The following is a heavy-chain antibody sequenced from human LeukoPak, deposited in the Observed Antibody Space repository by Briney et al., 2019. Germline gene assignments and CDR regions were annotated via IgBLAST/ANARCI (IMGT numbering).Heavy chain of an antibody. CDR1: GGSVSSYY. D-gene: IGHD2/OR15-2a*01. J-gene: IGHJ6*03. V-gene: IGHV4-4*07. CDR3: ARFSYYYYYMDV. Sequence: SETLSLTCTVSGGSVSSYYWSWIRQPAGKGLEWIGRFYTSGSTDYNPSLKSRVTMSVDTSKNQISLKLSSMTAADTAVYYCARFSYYYYYMDVWGKGTTVTVSS. CDR2: FYTSGST.